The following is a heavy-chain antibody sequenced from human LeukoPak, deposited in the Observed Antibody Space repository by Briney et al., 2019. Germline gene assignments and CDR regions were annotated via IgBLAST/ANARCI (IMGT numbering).Heavy chain of an antibody. Sequence: SETLSLTCTVSGGSISSYYWSWIRHPPGKGLEWIWYIYYSGSTNYNPSPTSRVPISVDTSKNQFSLKLSSVTATDTAVYSCAREIEDFWSGYYNWFDPWGQGTLVTVSS. CDR1: GGSISSYY. D-gene: IGHD3-3*01. V-gene: IGHV4-59*01. CDR2: IYYSGST. CDR3: AREIEDFWSGYYNWFDP. J-gene: IGHJ5*02.